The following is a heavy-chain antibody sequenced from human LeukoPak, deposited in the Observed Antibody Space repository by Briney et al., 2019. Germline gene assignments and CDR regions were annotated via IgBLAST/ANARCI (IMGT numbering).Heavy chain of an antibody. CDR2: ISYDGNNK. J-gene: IGHJ6*02. Sequence: GGSLRLSCAASGFTFSTYALHWVRQAPGKGLEWVAVISYDGNNKYYADSVKGRFTISRENAKNSLYLQMNSLRAGDTAVYYCARAEYYYYYGMDVWGQGTTVTVSS. CDR1: GFTFSTYA. V-gene: IGHV3-30*14. CDR3: ARAEYYYYYGMDV.